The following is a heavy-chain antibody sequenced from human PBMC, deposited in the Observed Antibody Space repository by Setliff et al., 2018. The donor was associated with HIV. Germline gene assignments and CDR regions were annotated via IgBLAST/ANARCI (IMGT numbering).Heavy chain of an antibody. Sequence: KTGGSLRLSCAASGFTFSDYYMSWIRQAPGKGLEWVSYISSSSSYTNYADSVKGRFTISRDNAKNSLYLQMNSLRAEDTAVYYCAKDSEPEYYGASASGEAFDIWGQGTRVTVSS. J-gene: IGHJ3*02. CDR3: AKDSEPEYYGASASGEAFDI. D-gene: IGHD3-10*01. V-gene: IGHV3-11*05. CDR1: GFTFSDYY. CDR2: ISSSSSYT.